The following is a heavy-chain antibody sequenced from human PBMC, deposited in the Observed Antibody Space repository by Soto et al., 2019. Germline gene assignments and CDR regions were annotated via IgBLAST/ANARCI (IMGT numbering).Heavy chain of an antibody. J-gene: IGHJ6*03. D-gene: IGHD3-10*01. CDR2: IYYSGST. V-gene: IGHV4-59*01. Sequence: ETLSLTCTVSGGSISSYYWSWIRQPPGKGLEWIGYIYYSGSTNYNPSLKSRVTISVDTSKNQFSLKLSSVTAADTAVYYCATGNGELFEPYYYYYMDVWGKGTTVTVSS. CDR1: GGSISSYY. CDR3: ATGNGELFEPYYYYYMDV.